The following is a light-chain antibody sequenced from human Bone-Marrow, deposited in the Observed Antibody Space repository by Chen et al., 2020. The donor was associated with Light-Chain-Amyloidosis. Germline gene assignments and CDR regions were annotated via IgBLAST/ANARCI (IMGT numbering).Light chain of an antibody. V-gene: IGLV2-8*01. CDR2: EVS. Sequence: QHPLTPPPSAAGSPEQSVTISCTGTSSDVGGYNYGSWYQQPPGKAPQLMIYEVSKRPSGVPYRCSGSKSGNTSSLTVSGLQAEDEADYYCGSYAGSNYYIFGGGTKLTVL. J-gene: IGLJ2*01. CDR3: GSYAGSNYYI. CDR1: SSDVGGYNY.